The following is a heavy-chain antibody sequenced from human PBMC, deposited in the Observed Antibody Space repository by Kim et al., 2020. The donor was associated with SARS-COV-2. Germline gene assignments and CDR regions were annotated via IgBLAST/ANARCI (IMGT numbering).Heavy chain of an antibody. CDR2: IWNDGSNK. Sequence: GGSLRLSCVASGFTFSGYGMHWVRQAPGKGLEWVAVIWNDGSNKYYTDSVKGRFTISRDDSENTLYLQMNSLRPEDTAVYYCARDPSGSLDYWGQGTLVTVSS. CDR1: GFTFSGYG. J-gene: IGHJ4*02. D-gene: IGHD1-26*01. V-gene: IGHV3-33*01. CDR3: ARDPSGSLDY.